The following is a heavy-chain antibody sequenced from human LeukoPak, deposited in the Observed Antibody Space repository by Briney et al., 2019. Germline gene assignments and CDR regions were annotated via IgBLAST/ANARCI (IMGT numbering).Heavy chain of an antibody. CDR3: VKERDSRGYFDY. V-gene: IGHV3-23*01. CDR1: GFAFSDYS. Sequence: PGGSLRLSCAASGFAFSDYSMSRVRQAPGKGLEWLSAVSGSADGTYYTDSVKGRFTISRDNSMNTLYLQMNSLRAEDTAVYYCVKERDSRGYFDYWGQGTLVTVSS. CDR2: VSGSADGT. J-gene: IGHJ4*02. D-gene: IGHD3-22*01.